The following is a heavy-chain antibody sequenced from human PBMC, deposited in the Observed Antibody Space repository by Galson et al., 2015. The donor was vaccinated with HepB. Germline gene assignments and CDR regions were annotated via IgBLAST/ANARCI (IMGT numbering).Heavy chain of an antibody. Sequence: LRLSCAASGFTFSSYGMHWVRQAPGKGLEWVAVISYDGSNKYYADSVKGRFTISRDNSKNTLYLQMNSLRAEDTAVYYCAKGTTFDYWGRGTLVTVSS. D-gene: IGHD1-7*01. J-gene: IGHJ4*02. CDR1: GFTFSSYG. CDR3: AKGTTFDY. CDR2: ISYDGSNK. V-gene: IGHV3-30*18.